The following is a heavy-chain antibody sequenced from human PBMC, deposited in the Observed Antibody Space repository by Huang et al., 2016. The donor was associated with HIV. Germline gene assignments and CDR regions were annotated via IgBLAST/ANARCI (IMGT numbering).Heavy chain of an antibody. Sequence: QVQLVESGGGVVQPGRSLRLSCAVSGFIFRKYDMNWVRQAPGKGREWVAIISYDGSNKYYADSVKGRFAISRDNFKDALYLEMNSLRREDTAVYYCAPGDCLKGVCTPVHAFDVWGQGTMVTVSS. V-gene: IGHV3-30*09. CDR3: APGDCLKGVCTPVHAFDV. J-gene: IGHJ3*01. CDR1: GFIFRKYD. D-gene: IGHD2-8*01. CDR2: ISYDGSNK.